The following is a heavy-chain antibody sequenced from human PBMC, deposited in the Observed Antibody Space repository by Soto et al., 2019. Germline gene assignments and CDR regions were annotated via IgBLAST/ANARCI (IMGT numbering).Heavy chain of an antibody. CDR2: ISGSGGST. D-gene: IGHD3-22*01. CDR3: AKVSLYSSGPHKHSY. Sequence: EVQLLESGGGLVQPGGSLRLSCAASGFTFSSYAMSWVRQAPGKGLEWVSAISGSGGSTYYADSVKGRFTISRDNSKNTLYLQMNSLRAEDTAVYYGAKVSLYSSGPHKHSYWGQGTLVTVSS. CDR1: GFTFSSYA. V-gene: IGHV3-23*01. J-gene: IGHJ4*02.